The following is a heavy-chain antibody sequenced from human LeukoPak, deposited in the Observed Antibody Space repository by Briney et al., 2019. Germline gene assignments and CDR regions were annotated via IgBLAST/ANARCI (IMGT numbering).Heavy chain of an antibody. D-gene: IGHD3-3*01. CDR2: ISGSGGST. CDR1: GFTFSSYA. V-gene: IGHV3-23*01. Sequence: GGSLRLSCAASGFTFSSYAMSWVHQAPGKGLEWVSAISGSGGSTYYADSVKGRFTISRDNSKNTLYLQMNSLRAEDTAVYYCAKESRITIFGEYYFDYWGQGTLVTVSS. J-gene: IGHJ4*02. CDR3: AKESRITIFGEYYFDY.